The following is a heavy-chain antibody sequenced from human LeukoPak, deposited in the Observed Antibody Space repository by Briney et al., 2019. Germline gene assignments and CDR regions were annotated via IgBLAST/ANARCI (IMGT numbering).Heavy chain of an antibody. V-gene: IGHV1-69*05. D-gene: IGHD3-22*01. Sequence: ASVKVSCKASGGTFTSYAISWVRQAPGQALEWMGGMIPIFGTANYAQKFQGRVTITTDESTSTAHMELSSLRSEDTAVYYCARSYYYDSSGYSLYAFDIWGQGTMVAVSS. J-gene: IGHJ3*02. CDR2: MIPIFGTA. CDR3: ARSYYYDSSGYSLYAFDI. CDR1: GGTFTSYA.